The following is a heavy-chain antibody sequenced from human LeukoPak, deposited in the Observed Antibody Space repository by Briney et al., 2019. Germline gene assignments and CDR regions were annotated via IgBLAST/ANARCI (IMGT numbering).Heavy chain of an antibody. CDR2: ISDTSAM. Sequence: GGSLRLSCVASGCSFSLYSMKWVRQAPGKGLEWVSYISDTSAMYYADSVRGRFTISRDNAKNSLFLQMNSLRVEDTGVYYRARDGGYSGYDADCWGQGTLVTVSS. J-gene: IGHJ4*02. CDR3: ARDGGYSGYDADC. V-gene: IGHV3-48*01. D-gene: IGHD5-12*01. CDR1: GCSFSLYS.